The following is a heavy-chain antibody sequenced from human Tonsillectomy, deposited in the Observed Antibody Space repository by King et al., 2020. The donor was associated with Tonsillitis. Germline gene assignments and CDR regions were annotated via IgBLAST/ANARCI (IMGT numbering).Heavy chain of an antibody. CDR3: ARSVSLKRYYYYSSMDV. V-gene: IGHV4-61*02. CDR2: IYSSGST. J-gene: IGHJ6*03. Sequence: QLQESGPGLVKPSQTLSLTCTVSGGSLSSGNYYWSWIRQPAGKGLEWIGRIYSSGSTNYNPSLKSRVTMSVDTSKNQFSLKLSSVTAADTAMYYCARSVSLKRYYYYSSMDVWGKGTTVTVSS. CDR1: GGSLSSGNYY.